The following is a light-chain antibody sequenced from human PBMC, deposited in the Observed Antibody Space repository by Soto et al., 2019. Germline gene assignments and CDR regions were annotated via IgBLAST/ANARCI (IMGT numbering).Light chain of an antibody. Sequence: EIVLTQSPAILSLSPGDSATLSCWASQSVSSDLVWYQQKPGQAPRLLIYDASNRATGIPARFSGSGSGTDFTLPFSGLEPEDFAFYSCHRRSDWPSTFGGGTKVEI. CDR3: HRRSDWPST. J-gene: IGKJ4*01. V-gene: IGKV3-11*01. CDR2: DAS. CDR1: QSVSSD.